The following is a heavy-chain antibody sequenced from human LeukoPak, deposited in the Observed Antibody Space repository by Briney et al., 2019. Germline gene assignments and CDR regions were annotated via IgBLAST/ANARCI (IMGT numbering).Heavy chain of an antibody. CDR2: INHSGST. J-gene: IGHJ4*02. Sequence: SETLSLTCAVYGGSFSGYYWSWIRQPPGKGLEWIGEINHSGSTNYNPSLKSRVTISVDTSKNQFSLKLSSVTAADTAVYYCARDSGTGDYWGQGTLVTVSS. CDR3: ARDSGTGDY. D-gene: IGHD1-1*01. CDR1: GGSFSGYY. V-gene: IGHV4-34*01.